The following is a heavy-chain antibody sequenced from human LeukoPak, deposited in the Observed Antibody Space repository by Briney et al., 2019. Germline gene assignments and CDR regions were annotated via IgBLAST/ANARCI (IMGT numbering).Heavy chain of an antibody. V-gene: IGHV1-69*06. D-gene: IGHD3-22*01. J-gene: IGHJ4*02. Sequence: GASVKVSCKASGYTFTSYDINWVRQATGQGLEWMGGIIPIFGTANYAQKFQGRVTITADKSTSTAYMELSSLRSEDTAVYYCASAGKSGYYVGFDYWGQGTLVTVPS. CDR3: ASAGKSGYYVGFDY. CDR2: IIPIFGTA. CDR1: GYTFTSYD.